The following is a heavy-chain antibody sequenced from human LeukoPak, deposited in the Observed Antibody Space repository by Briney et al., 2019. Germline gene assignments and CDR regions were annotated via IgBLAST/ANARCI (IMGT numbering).Heavy chain of an antibody. Sequence: SETLSLTCTVSGYSISSGYYWGWIRQPPGKGLEWIGSIYHSGSTYYNPSLKSRVTISVDTSKNQFSLKLSSVTAAVTAVYYCARSEWLRPYYFDYWGQGTLVTVSS. CDR2: IYHSGST. J-gene: IGHJ4*02. V-gene: IGHV4-38-2*02. CDR3: ARSEWLRPYYFDY. CDR1: GYSISSGYY. D-gene: IGHD5-12*01.